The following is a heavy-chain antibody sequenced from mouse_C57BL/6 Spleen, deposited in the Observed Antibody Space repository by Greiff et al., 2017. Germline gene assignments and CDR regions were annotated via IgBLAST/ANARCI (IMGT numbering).Heavy chain of an antibody. CDR1: GYAFSSYW. CDR3: ALDSSGYLFAY. D-gene: IGHD3-2*02. Sequence: QVQLKQSGAELVKPGASVKISCKASGYAFSSYWMNWVKQRPGKGLEWIGQIYPGDGDTNYNGKFKGKATLTADKSSSIAYMQLSSLTSEDSAVYFCALDSSGYLFAYWGQGTLVTVSA. J-gene: IGHJ3*01. V-gene: IGHV1-80*01. CDR2: IYPGDGDT.